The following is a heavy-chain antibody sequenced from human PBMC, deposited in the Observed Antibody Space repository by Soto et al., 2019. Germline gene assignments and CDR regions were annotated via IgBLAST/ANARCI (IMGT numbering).Heavy chain of an antibody. CDR3: ARAAIIAATIDAFDI. D-gene: IGHD6-13*01. V-gene: IGHV4-59*01. CDR1: GGSMKNYY. Sequence: QVQLQESGPGLVKPSETLSLTCTVSGGSMKNYYWTWIRQPPGKVLEWIGCVYYTGSTNYYNPSLKSRVTVSVDTSKNQFSLDLRSVTTADTAVYYCARAAIIAATIDAFDIWVQGTLVPIS. CDR2: VYYTGST. J-gene: IGHJ3*02.